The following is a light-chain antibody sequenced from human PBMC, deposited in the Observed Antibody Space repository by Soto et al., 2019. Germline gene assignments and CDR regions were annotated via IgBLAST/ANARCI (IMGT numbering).Light chain of an antibody. J-gene: IGKJ1*01. Sequence: DIQMTQSPSSLSASVGDRVTITCRASEDISNYLAWYQQKPGKVPKLRIYGASTLQSGVTSRFSGSGSGTDFTLTISSLQTEDVATYYCQNYNRAPWTFGQGTKVESK. CDR2: GAS. CDR3: QNYNRAPWT. V-gene: IGKV1-27*01. CDR1: EDISNY.